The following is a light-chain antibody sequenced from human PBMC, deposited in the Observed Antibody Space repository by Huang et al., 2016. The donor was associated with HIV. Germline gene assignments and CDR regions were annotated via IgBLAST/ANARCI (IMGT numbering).Light chain of an antibody. CDR1: QDIRND. V-gene: IGKV1-6*01. Sequence: AIQMTQSPSSLSASVGDRVTITCPASQDIRNDLAWYQQTPGRVPKLLIYAAVNLQKGVPSRFSGSGSGTDFSLTISDLRPEDFATYYCLQDYHYPSTFGLGTKLELK. J-gene: IGKJ2*01. CDR2: AAV. CDR3: LQDYHYPST.